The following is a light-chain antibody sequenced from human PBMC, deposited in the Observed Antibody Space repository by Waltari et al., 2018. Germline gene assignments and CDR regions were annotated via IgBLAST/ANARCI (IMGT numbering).Light chain of an antibody. CDR3: QHRSNWPLFT. J-gene: IGKJ3*01. CDR2: DAS. V-gene: IGKV3-11*01. Sequence: ELVLTQSPATLSLSPGERATLSCRASQSVSSYLAWYRQNPGQAPRLLFYDASNRATGIPARFSGSGSGTDFTLTISSLEPEDFAVYYCQHRSNWPLFTFGPGTKVDFK. CDR1: QSVSSY.